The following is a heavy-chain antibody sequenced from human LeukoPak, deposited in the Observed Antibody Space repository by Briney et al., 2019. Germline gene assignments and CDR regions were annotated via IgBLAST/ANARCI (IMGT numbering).Heavy chain of an antibody. J-gene: IGHJ4*02. V-gene: IGHV4-59*08. D-gene: IGHD1-1*01. CDR2: IHYSGST. CDR3: ARHGTGGVYDY. Sequence: PSETLCLTCTASGGSISSYYWSWIRQPPRKGLEWIAYIHYSGSTNYNPSLKRLVTISLDTSKNQFSLKLTSVTAADTAVYYCARHGTGGVYDYWGQGTVVTVSS. CDR1: GGSISSYY.